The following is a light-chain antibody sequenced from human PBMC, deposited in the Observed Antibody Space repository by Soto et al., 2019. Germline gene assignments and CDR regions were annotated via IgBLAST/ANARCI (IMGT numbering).Light chain of an antibody. Sequence: DIQLTQSPSSLSASVGDRVTITCRASLAISTYLNWYQQKPGKAPKLLIYAASSLQSGVPSRFNGSGSWTDFTLTISSLHPEDFATYYCQQSYSTLRSTFGPGTKVDIK. CDR1: LAISTY. V-gene: IGKV1-39*01. J-gene: IGKJ3*01. CDR2: AAS. CDR3: QQSYSTLRST.